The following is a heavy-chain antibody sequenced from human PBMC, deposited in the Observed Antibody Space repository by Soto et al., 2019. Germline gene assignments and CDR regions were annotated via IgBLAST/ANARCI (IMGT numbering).Heavy chain of an antibody. J-gene: IGHJ4*02. V-gene: IGHV3-23*01. Sequence: EVRLLEAGGGLKQPGGSLRLSCAASGFTFKESAMNWVRQAPGKGLEWVVSISDTGASTWYAESVRGRLSISSDNSKNTLYLQMNSLRGEDTAVYYCAKGRGSGWAWYFDNWGQGTLVTVSS. CDR1: GFTFKESA. CDR3: AKGRGSGWAWYFDN. CDR2: ISDTGAST. D-gene: IGHD6-19*01.